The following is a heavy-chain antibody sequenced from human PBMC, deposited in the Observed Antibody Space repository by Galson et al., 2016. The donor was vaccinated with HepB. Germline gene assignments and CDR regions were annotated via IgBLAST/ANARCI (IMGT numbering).Heavy chain of an antibody. CDR3: ARHFSEASLTYCSGGSCPGGADY. J-gene: IGHJ4*02. V-gene: IGHV5-51*01. CDR2: IYPGDSDT. Sequence: QSGAEVKKPGESLRISCKASGHSFTSYWIGWVRQMPGKGLEWMGIIYPGDSDTRYSPSFQGQVSISADKSISTAYLQWNSLKASDTAMYYCARHFSEASLTYCSGGSCPGGADYWGQGTLVTVSS. CDR1: GHSFTSYW. D-gene: IGHD2-15*01.